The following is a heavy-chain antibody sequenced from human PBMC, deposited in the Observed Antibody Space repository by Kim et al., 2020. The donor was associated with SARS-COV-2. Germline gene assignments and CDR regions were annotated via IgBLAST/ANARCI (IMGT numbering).Heavy chain of an antibody. D-gene: IGHD2-2*01. CDR2: IIPILGIA. CDR3: ARGGSVVVPALPFDY. V-gene: IGHV1-69*04. CDR1: GGTFSSYA. Sequence: SVKVSCKASGGTFSSYAISWVRQAPGQGLEWMGRIIPILGIANYAQKFQGRVTITADKSTSTAYMELSSLRSEDTAVYYCARGGSVVVPALPFDYWGQGTLVTVSS. J-gene: IGHJ4*02.